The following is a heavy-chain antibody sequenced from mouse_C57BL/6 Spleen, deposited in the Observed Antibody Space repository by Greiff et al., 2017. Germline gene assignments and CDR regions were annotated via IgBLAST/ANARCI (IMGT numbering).Heavy chain of an antibody. Sequence: EVQLQQSGPGMVKPSQSLSLTCTVTGYSITSGYDWHWIRHFPGNKLEWMGYISYSGSTNYNPSLKSRISITHDTSKNHFFLKLNSVTTEDTATYYCARGGLSGFAYWGQGTLVTVSA. CDR2: ISYSGST. CDR1: GYSITSGYD. V-gene: IGHV3-1*01. J-gene: IGHJ3*01. CDR3: ARGGLSGFAY.